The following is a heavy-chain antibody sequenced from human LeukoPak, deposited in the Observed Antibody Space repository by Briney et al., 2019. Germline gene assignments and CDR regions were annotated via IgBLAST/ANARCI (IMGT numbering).Heavy chain of an antibody. CDR3: ARVTLTGYYALDY. CDR1: GFTFSSYS. Sequence: PGGSLRLSCAASGFTFSSYSMNWVRQAPGKGLEWVSSISSTSSYINYADSVKGRFTISRDKAKNSLYLQMNSLRAEDTAVFYCARVTLTGYYALDYWGQGTLVTVSS. D-gene: IGHD3-9*01. CDR2: ISSTSSYI. J-gene: IGHJ4*02. V-gene: IGHV3-21*01.